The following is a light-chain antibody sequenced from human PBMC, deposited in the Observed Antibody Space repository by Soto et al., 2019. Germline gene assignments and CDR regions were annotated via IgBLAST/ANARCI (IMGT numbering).Light chain of an antibody. CDR2: GAS. CDR3: QKYGSSPLIP. Sequence: EIVLTQSPGTRSLSPGEGATLSCRASQSVSSSYLAWYQQKPGQAPRLLIYGASSRATGIPDRFSGSGSGTDFPLTISRLEPEEAAVYYCQKYGSSPLIPLGPGTRLEIK. J-gene: IGKJ5*01. V-gene: IGKV3-20*01. CDR1: QSVSSSY.